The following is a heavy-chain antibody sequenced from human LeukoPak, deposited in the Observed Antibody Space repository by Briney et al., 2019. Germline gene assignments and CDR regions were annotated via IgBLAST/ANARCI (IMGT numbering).Heavy chain of an antibody. D-gene: IGHD5-18*01. CDR1: GGSFSGYY. V-gene: IGHV4-34*01. J-gene: IGHJ4*02. CDR3: ARGHSWIQLWSTYYFDY. CDR2: INHSGST. Sequence: SETLSLTRAVYGGSFSGYYWSWIRQPPGKGLEWIGEINHSGSTNYNPSLKSRVTISVDTSKNQFSLKLSSVTAADTAVYYCARGHSWIQLWSTYYFDYWGQGTLVTVSS.